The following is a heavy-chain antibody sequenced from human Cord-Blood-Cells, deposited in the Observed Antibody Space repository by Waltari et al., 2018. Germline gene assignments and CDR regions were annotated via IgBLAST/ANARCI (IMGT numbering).Heavy chain of an antibody. CDR1: GYTFTGYY. V-gene: IGHV1-2*02. Sequence: QVQLVQSGAEVKKPGASVKVSCQASGYTFTGYYMHRVRQTPGQGLEWMGWINPNSGGTNYAQKFQGRVTMTRDTSISTAYMELSRLRSDDTAVYYCARDGSGSFYSYYFDYWGQGTLVTVSS. CDR2: INPNSGGT. J-gene: IGHJ4*02. CDR3: ARDGSGSFYSYYFDY. D-gene: IGHD1-26*01.